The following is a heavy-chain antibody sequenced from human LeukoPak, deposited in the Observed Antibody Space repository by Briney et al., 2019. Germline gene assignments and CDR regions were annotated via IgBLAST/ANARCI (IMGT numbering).Heavy chain of an antibody. J-gene: IGHJ5*02. V-gene: IGHV4-34*01. CDR3: ARSGWFDP. CDR2: INHSGST. D-gene: IGHD1-26*01. Sequence: SETLSLTCAVYGGSFSGYYWSWIRQPPGKGLEWIGEINHSGSTNYNPSLKSRVTISVDTSKNQFSLKLSSVTAADTAVYYCARSGWFDPWGQGTLVTVSS. CDR1: GGSFSGYY.